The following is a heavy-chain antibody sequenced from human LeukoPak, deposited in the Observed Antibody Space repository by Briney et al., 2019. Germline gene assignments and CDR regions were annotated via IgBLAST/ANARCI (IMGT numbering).Heavy chain of an antibody. V-gene: IGHV4-61*02. CDR3: ARSVGYREPPKYFQH. D-gene: IGHD2-15*01. J-gene: IGHJ1*01. CDR1: GGSISSVSYY. CDR2: IYTSGST. Sequence: PSQTLSLTCTVSGGSISSVSYYWSWIRQPAGKGLEWIGRIYTSGSTNYNPSLKSRVTISVDTSKNQFSLKLSSVTAADTAVYYCARSVGYREPPKYFQHWGQGTLVTVSS.